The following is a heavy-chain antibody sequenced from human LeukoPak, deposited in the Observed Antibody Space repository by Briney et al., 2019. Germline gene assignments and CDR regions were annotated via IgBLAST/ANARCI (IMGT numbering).Heavy chain of an antibody. Sequence: GSLRLSCAASGFTFSTYTMHWVRQAPGKGLEWVTLILSDGSNKYYADSVKGRFTISRDNSMNTLYLQMNSLGAEDTAVYYCARDRGYNYGHNLDYWGQGTQVTVSS. V-gene: IGHV3-30-3*01. CDR2: ILSDGSNK. CDR3: ARDRGYNYGHNLDY. D-gene: IGHD5-18*01. J-gene: IGHJ4*02. CDR1: GFTFSTYT.